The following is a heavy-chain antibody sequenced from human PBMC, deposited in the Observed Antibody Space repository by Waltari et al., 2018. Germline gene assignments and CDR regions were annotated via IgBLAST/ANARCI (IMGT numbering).Heavy chain of an antibody. J-gene: IGHJ4*02. V-gene: IGHV5-51*01. Sequence: EVQLVQSGAEVKKPGESLKISCKGSGYSFTSYWIGWVRQMPGKGLEWMGIIYPGDSDTRYSPSFQGQVTISADKSISTAYLQWSSLKASDTAMYYCARRQKDYDFWSGYPGFDYWGQGTLVTVSS. CDR1: GYSFTSYW. CDR3: ARRQKDYDFWSGYPGFDY. CDR2: IYPGDSDT. D-gene: IGHD3-3*01.